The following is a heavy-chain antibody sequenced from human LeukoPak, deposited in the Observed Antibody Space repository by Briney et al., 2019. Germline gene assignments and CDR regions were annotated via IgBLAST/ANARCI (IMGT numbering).Heavy chain of an antibody. CDR2: ISSSSSYI. J-gene: IGHJ6*02. Sequence: GGSLRLSCAASGFTFSNYYMNWVRQAPGKGLEWVSSISSSSSYIYYADSVKGRFTISRDNAKNSLYLQMNSLRAEDTAVYYCARDEDCSSTSCYVLFDYYYYYGMDVWGQGTTVTVSS. D-gene: IGHD2-2*01. V-gene: IGHV3-21*01. CDR3: ARDEDCSSTSCYVLFDYYYYYGMDV. CDR1: GFTFSNYY.